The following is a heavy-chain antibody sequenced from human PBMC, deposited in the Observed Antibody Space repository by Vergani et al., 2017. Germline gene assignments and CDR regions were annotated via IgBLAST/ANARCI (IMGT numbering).Heavy chain of an antibody. J-gene: IGHJ4*02. CDR3: ARAIINFGVVKGFDY. Sequence: EVQLVESGGGLVQPGGSLRLSCAASGFTFSSYWMSWVRQAPGKGLEWVANIKQDGSEKYYVDSVKGRFTISSDNAKNSLYLQMNSLRAEDTAVYYCARAIINFGVVKGFDYWGQGTLVTVSS. V-gene: IGHV3-7*03. CDR1: GFTFSSYW. D-gene: IGHD3-3*01. CDR2: IKQDGSEK.